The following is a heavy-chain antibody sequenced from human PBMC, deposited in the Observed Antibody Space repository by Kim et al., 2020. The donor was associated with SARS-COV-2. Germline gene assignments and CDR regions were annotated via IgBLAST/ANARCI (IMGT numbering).Heavy chain of an antibody. CDR1: GFTFSSYS. D-gene: IGHD3-9*01. CDR3: ARAKHYDILTGYDRSLVGMDG. Sequence: GGSLRLSCVASGFTFSSYSMNWVRQAPGKGLEWVSSISSSSSYIYYADSVKGRFTISRDNAKNSLYLQMNSLRAEDTAVYYCARAKHYDILTGYDRSLVGMDGWGQGTTVTVSS. J-gene: IGHJ6*02. CDR2: ISSSSSYI. V-gene: IGHV3-21*01.